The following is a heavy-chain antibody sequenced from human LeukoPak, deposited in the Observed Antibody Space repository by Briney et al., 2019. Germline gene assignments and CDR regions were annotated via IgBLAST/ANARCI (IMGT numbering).Heavy chain of an antibody. J-gene: IGHJ4*02. Sequence: GGSLRLSCAASGFTFSSYAMSWVRQAPGKGLEWASAISGSGGSTYYADSVKGRFTISRDNSKNTLYLQMNSLRAEDTAVYYCATRDKMVYAIRSFDYWGQGTLVTVSS. V-gene: IGHV3-23*01. CDR1: GFTFSSYA. D-gene: IGHD2-8*01. CDR3: ATRDKMVYAIRSFDY. CDR2: ISGSGGST.